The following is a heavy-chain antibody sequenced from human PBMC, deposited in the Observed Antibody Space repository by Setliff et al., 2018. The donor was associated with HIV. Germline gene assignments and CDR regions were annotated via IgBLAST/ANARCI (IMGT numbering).Heavy chain of an antibody. Sequence: ASVEVSCKASGYTFTSYYMHWVRQAPGQGLEWMGIINPSGGSTSYAQKFQGRVTMTRDTSTSTVYMELSSLRSEDTAVYYCAREDCSGGSCYGSDYWGQGTLVTVSS. CDR3: AREDCSGGSCYGSDY. CDR1: GYTFTSYY. D-gene: IGHD2-15*01. V-gene: IGHV1-46*01. CDR2: INPSGGST. J-gene: IGHJ4*02.